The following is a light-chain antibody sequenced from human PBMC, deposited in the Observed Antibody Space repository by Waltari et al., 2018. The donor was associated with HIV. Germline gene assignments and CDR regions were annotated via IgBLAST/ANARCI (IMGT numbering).Light chain of an antibody. Sequence: DIQLTQSPSSLSASLGDRVVLTCRESQAISTYLNWYQRKAGKAPVLLVYSASTLQSGAPSRFRGSGSGRDFTLSISCLQPEDFATYFCQQSYESPFNFGPGTK. CDR1: QAISTY. CDR3: QQSYESPFN. J-gene: IGKJ3*01. V-gene: IGKV1-39*01. CDR2: SAS.